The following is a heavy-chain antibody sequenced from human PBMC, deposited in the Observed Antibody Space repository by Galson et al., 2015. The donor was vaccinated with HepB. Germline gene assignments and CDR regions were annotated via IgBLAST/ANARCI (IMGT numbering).Heavy chain of an antibody. Sequence: SLRLSCAASGFSFSGSAMHWVRQASGKGLEWVGRIRSKFNNYATAYAESVRGRFTISRDDSMNTAYLQMNSPKTVDTAVYYCTTSPHDILTACGQGSPVPVSS. CDR1: GFSFSGSA. CDR3: TTSPHDILTA. D-gene: IGHD1-1*01. CDR2: IRSKFNNYAT. V-gene: IGHV3-73*01. J-gene: IGHJ5*02.